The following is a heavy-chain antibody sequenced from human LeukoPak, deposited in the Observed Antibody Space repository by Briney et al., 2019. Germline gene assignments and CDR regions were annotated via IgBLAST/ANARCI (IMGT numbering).Heavy chain of an antibody. J-gene: IGHJ6*03. D-gene: IGHD3-22*01. CDR1: DDSITMYY. Sequence: PSETLSLTCSVSDDSITMYYWTWIRQPPGKGLEWIGYVDRTGSTNFNPSLNGRVSISRDTSKNLFSLRLRSVTAADTAVYFCARGRVSSSTYYSTYYYYFYMDVWGKGTTVTVSS. CDR2: VDRTGST. V-gene: IGHV4-59*01. CDR3: ARGRVSSSTYYSTYYYYFYMDV.